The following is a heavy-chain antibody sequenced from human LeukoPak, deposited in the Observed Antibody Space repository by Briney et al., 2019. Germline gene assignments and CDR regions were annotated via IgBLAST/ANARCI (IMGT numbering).Heavy chain of an antibody. J-gene: IGHJ4*02. D-gene: IGHD6-6*01. Sequence: GGSLRLSCAASGFTSSSYSMNWVRQAPGKGLEWVSSISSSSSYIYYADSVKGRFTISRDNAKNSLYLQMNSLRAEDTAVYYCARDLRRGIAARRDNYWGQGTLVTVSS. V-gene: IGHV3-21*01. CDR2: ISSSSSYI. CDR1: GFTSSSYS. CDR3: ARDLRRGIAARRDNY.